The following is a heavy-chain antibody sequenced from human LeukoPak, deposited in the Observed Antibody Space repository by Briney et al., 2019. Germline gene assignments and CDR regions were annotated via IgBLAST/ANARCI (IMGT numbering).Heavy chain of an antibody. J-gene: IGHJ6*02. CDR1: GFTFTNAW. Sequence: GGSLRLSCEASGFTFTNAWMSWVRQAPGKGLEWVGRFKSKTDGGTIDYAAPVKGRFTISRDDSKNTLYLQMNSLKTEDTAVYFCTTLNLGRYGLDVWGQGTTVTVSS. V-gene: IGHV3-15*01. D-gene: IGHD1-26*01. CDR3: TTLNLGRYGLDV. CDR2: FKSKTDGGTI.